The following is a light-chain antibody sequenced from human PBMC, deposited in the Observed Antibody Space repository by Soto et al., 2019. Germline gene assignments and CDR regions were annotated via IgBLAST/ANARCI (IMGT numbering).Light chain of an antibody. CDR1: QSISSW. CDR3: QQYSSYSSYT. CDR2: KAS. Sequence: DIQMTQSPSTLSASVGDRVTITCRASQSISSWLAWYQQKPGKAPKLLIYKASSLESGVPSRFSGSGSGTEFTLTISSLQTDDFATYYCQQYSSYSSYTFGQGTKLEIK. V-gene: IGKV1-5*03. J-gene: IGKJ2*01.